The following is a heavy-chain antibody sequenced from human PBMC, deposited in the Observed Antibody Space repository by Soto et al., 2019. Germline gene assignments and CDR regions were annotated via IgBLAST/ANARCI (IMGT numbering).Heavy chain of an antibody. V-gene: IGHV1-3*01. D-gene: IGHD3-22*01. CDR1: GYTFTSYA. Sequence: ASVKVSCKASGYTFTSYAMHWVRQAPGQRLEWMGWINAGNGNTKYSQKFQGRVTITGDTSASTAYMELSSLRSEDTAVYYCASSTARRYYDSSGYPSDFGYWGQGTLVTVSS. J-gene: IGHJ4*02. CDR2: INAGNGNT. CDR3: ASSTARRYYDSSGYPSDFGY.